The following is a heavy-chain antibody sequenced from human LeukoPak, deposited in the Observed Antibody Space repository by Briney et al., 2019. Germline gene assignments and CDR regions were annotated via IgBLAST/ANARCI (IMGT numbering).Heavy chain of an antibody. V-gene: IGHV1-69*05. J-gene: IGHJ6*03. CDR1: AGTFISYA. Sequence: ASVKVSSTASAGTFISYAISCVRQAPGQGLEWMGGIIPIFGTANYAQKFRGRVTITTDESTSTAYMELSSLRSEDTAVYYCAVGYISVYYYMDVWGKGTTVTVSS. D-gene: IGHD6-13*01. CDR2: IIPIFGTA. CDR3: AVGYISVYYYMDV.